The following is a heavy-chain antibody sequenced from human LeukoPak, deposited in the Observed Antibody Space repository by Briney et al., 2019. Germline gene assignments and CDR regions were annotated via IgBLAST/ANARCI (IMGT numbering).Heavy chain of an antibody. CDR3: ARRYTASPGERFDY. CDR1: GGSFSNFF. CDR2: IYYSGST. D-gene: IGHD2-2*02. J-gene: IGHJ4*02. V-gene: IGHV4-59*08. Sequence: KPSETLSLTCTVSGGSFSNFFYRTWIRQPPGKGLEWIGYIYYSGSTNYNPSLNSRVTISLDTSKNQFSLMLRSLTAADTAVYYCARRYTASPGERFDYWGPGTLVTVSS.